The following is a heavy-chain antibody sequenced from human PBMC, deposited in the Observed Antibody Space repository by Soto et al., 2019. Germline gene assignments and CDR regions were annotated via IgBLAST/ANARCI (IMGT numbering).Heavy chain of an antibody. D-gene: IGHD2-21*02. V-gene: IGHV1-3*01. CDR3: VRRHGLTVDAYY. CDR2: INAGNGGT. Sequence: GASVKVSCKASGYTFTSYPMNWLRQAPGQRPEWMGWINAGNGGTKYSQKFQGRVSITRDTSASTAYMQLSRLRSEDTAVYYCVRRHGLTVDAYYWGQGTLVTVSS. J-gene: IGHJ4*02. CDR1: GYTFTSYP.